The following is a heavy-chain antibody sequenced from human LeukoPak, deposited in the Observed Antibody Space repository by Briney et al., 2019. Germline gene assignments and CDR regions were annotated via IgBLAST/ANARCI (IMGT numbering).Heavy chain of an antibody. V-gene: IGHV4-4*07. Sequence: SETLSLTCTVSGGSISPYYWSWIRQPAGKGLEWIGRVFTSGDTKYNSSLKSRVTMSVDTSKNHFSLKLISVTAADTAVHYCARDTNYYGSGSSYYYGMDVWGQGTTVTVSS. CDR3: ARDTNYYGSGSSYYYGMDV. CDR2: VFTSGDT. CDR1: GGSISPYY. J-gene: IGHJ6*02. D-gene: IGHD3-10*01.